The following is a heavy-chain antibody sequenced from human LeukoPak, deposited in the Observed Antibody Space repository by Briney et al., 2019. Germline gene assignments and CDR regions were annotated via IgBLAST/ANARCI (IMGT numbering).Heavy chain of an antibody. Sequence: PSETLSLTCTVSGGSISSSSYYWGWIRQPPGKGLEWLGSIYYSGSTYYNPSLKSRVTISVDTSKNQFSLKLSSVTAADTAVYYCARQSPPYGYCSSTSCYTSNWFDPWGQGTLVTVSS. D-gene: IGHD2-2*02. CDR2: IYYSGST. V-gene: IGHV4-39*01. J-gene: IGHJ5*02. CDR3: ARQSPPYGYCSSTSCYTSNWFDP. CDR1: GGSISSSSYY.